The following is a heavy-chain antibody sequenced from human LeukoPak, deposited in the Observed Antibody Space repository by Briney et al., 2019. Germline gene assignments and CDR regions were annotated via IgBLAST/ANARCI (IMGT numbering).Heavy chain of an antibody. D-gene: IGHD6-19*01. J-gene: IGHJ4*02. CDR3: ATDGDSSGWPSLGY. CDR1: GYTLTESS. Sequence: ASVKVSCKVSGYTLTESSMHWVRQAPGKGLEWMGGFDPEDGETTYAQKFQGRVTMTEDTSTDTAYMELSSLRSEDTAVYYCATDGDSSGWPSLGYWGQGTLVTVSS. CDR2: FDPEDGET. V-gene: IGHV1-24*01.